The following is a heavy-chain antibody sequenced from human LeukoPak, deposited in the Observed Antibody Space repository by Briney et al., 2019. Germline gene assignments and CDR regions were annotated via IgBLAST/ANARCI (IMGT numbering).Heavy chain of an antibody. CDR2: FSYSGST. CDR1: GGSISNYY. Sequence: ASETLSLICTVSGGSISNYYWSWIRQPPGKGLEWIGYFSYSGSTNSNPSLKSRVTISVDTSKNQFSLRLNSVTAADTAVYYCATGALPIGFLEVVRPGNYFSNYLVVWGKGTMVVVSS. V-gene: IGHV4-59*08. J-gene: IGHJ6*03. D-gene: IGHD3-3*02. CDR3: ATGALPIGFLEVVRPGNYFSNYLVV.